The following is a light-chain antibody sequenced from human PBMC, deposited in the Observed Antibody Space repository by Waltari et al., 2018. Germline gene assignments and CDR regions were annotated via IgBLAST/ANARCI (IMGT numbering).Light chain of an antibody. Sequence: LTQSPGTLSLSPGERATLSCRASQNIGTYLVWYQQKPGQAPRLLMYAASRRATGIPDRFSGSGSGTDFSLTISRLEPEDFAVYYCQNHERLPATFSQGTKVEIK. J-gene: IGKJ1*01. V-gene: IGKV3-20*01. CDR2: AAS. CDR3: QNHERLPAT. CDR1: QNIGTY.